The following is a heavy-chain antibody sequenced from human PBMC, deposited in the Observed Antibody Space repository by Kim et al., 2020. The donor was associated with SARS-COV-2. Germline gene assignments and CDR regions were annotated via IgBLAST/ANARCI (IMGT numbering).Heavy chain of an antibody. V-gene: IGHV3-73*01. CDR3: SVAVVTPGGVY. J-gene: IGHJ4*02. Sequence: GGSLRLFCAASGFTFSGSPIHWVRQASGKGLEWVGRVRTKANGYATEYAASVRGRFTISRDDSKDTAYLQMNGLKTEDTAVYYCSVAVVTPGGVYWGQGTLVTVSS. CDR1: GFTFSGSP. CDR2: VRTKANGYAT. D-gene: IGHD2-15*01.